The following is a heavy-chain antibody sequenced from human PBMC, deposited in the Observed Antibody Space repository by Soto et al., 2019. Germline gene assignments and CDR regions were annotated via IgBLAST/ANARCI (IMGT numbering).Heavy chain of an antibody. J-gene: IGHJ4*02. V-gene: IGHV3-30*18. Sequence: LRLSCVASGSTFDNYGMHWVRQAPGKGLEWVALVSYNGRKEYYADSVKGRFSISRDNSKNTLYVQMNTLRDEDTALYYCAKDSLRGEVPAALNFDDWGRGTLVTVSS. D-gene: IGHD2-2*01. CDR3: AKDSLRGEVPAALNFDD. CDR2: VSYNGRKE. CDR1: GSTFDNYG.